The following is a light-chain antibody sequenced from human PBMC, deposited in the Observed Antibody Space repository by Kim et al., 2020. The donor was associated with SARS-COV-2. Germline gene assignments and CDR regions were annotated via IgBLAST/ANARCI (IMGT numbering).Light chain of an antibody. CDR2: AAS. Sequence: DIQMTQSPSSLSTSVGDRVTITCRAAETITNYLNWYHQKPGKAPKLLIYAASSLQSGVSSRFSGNGFGTDFTLTIRSLQPEDSGTYYCQQTYSTHPTFGGGIKVDIK. J-gene: IGKJ4*01. CDR3: QQTYSTHPT. V-gene: IGKV1-39*01. CDR1: ETITNY.